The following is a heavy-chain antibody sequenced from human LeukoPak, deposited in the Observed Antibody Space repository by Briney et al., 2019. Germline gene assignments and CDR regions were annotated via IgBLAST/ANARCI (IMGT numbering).Heavy chain of an antibody. D-gene: IGHD3-10*01. J-gene: IGHJ4*02. CDR3: ARGGLVSHYYGSGSIHFDY. CDR2: IYYSGST. V-gene: IGHV4-31*03. CDR1: GGSISSGGYY. Sequence: PSQTLSLTCTVSGGSISSGGYYWSWIRQHPGKGLEWIGYIYYSGSTYYNPSLKSRVTISVDTSKNQFSLKLSSVTAADTAVYYCARGGLVSHYYGSGSIHFDYWGQGTLVTVSS.